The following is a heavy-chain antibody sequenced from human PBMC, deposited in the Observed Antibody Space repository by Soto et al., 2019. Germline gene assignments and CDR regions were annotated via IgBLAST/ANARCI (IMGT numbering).Heavy chain of an antibody. CDR2: IYWDDDK. D-gene: IGHD4-17*01. CDR1: GFSLSTSGVG. V-gene: IGHV2-5*02. CDR3: ARLYGDYIGGAFDI. Sequence: SGPTLVNPTQTLTLTCTFSGFSLSTSGVGVGWIRQPPGKALEWLALIYWDDDKRYSPSLKSSLTITKDTSKNQVVLTMTNMDPVDTATYYCARLYGDYIGGAFDIWGQGTMVTVSS. J-gene: IGHJ3*02.